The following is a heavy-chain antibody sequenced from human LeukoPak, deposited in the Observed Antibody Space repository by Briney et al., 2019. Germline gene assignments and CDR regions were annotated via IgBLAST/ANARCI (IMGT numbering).Heavy chain of an antibody. D-gene: IGHD1-1*01. CDR1: GFTFSSYA. J-gene: IGHJ4*02. V-gene: IGHV3-23*01. CDR2: ISGSGGST. Sequence: GSLRLSCAASGFTFSSYAMRWVRQAPGKGLEWVSAISGSGGSTYYADSVKGRFTISRDNSKNTLYLQMNSLRAEDTAVYYCAKVPGGTYYFDYWGQGTLVTVSS. CDR3: AKVPGGTYYFDY.